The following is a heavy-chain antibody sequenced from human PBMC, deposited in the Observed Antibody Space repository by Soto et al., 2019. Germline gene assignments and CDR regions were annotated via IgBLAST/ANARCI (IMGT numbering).Heavy chain of an antibody. CDR2: IYYSGST. CDR3: ARGYYDSSGCFDS. CDR1: GGSVSSGSYY. V-gene: IGHV4-61*03. J-gene: IGHJ4*02. D-gene: IGHD3-22*01. Sequence: QVQLQESGPGLVKPSETLSLTCTVSGGSVSSGSYYWSWIRQPPGKGLEWIGYIYYSGSTNYNPSLKSRVHMSVDTSKNHFSLKLSSVTAAATAVYYCARGYYDSSGCFDSWGQVTLVTVSS.